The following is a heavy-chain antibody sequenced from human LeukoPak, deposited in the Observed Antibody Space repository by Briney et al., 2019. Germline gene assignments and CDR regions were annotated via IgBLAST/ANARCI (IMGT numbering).Heavy chain of an antibody. V-gene: IGHV3-30*02. CDR3: AKVHQDFWSGYYGAAHQH. D-gene: IGHD3-3*01. J-gene: IGHJ1*01. Sequence: PGGSLRLSCAASGFTFSSFGMHWVRQAPGKGLEWVAFIRYDGSNKYYADSVKGRFTISRDNSKNTLYLQMNSLRAEDTAVYYCAKVHQDFWSGYYGAAHQHWGQGTLVTVSS. CDR1: GFTFSSFG. CDR2: IRYDGSNK.